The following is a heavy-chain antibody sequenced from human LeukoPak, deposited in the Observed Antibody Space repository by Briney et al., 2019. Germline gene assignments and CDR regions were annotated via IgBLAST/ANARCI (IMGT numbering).Heavy chain of an antibody. CDR2: ISSSSGSTI. CDR1: GFTFSSYS. J-gene: IGHJ6*04. D-gene: IGHD3-10*01. Sequence: GGSLRLSCAASGFTFSSYSMNWVRQAPGKGLEWVSYISSSSGSTIYYADSVKGRFTISRDNAKNSLYLQMNSLRAEDTAVYYCARDRAYYYGSGSDVDVWGKGTTVTISS. V-gene: IGHV3-48*04. CDR3: ARDRAYYYGSGSDVDV.